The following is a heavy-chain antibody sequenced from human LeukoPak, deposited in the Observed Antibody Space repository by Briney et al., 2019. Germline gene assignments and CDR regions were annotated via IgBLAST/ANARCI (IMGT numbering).Heavy chain of an antibody. J-gene: IGHJ4*02. CDR2: IYHSGST. V-gene: IGHV4-30-2*01. Sequence: SETLSLTCAVSGGSISSGGYSWSWIRQPPGKGLEWIGYIYHSGSTYYNPSLKSRVTISVDRSKNQFSLKLSSVTAADTAVYYCARGGTMVRGVHWGQGTLVTVSS. CDR1: GGSISSGGYS. D-gene: IGHD3-10*01. CDR3: ARGGTMVRGVH.